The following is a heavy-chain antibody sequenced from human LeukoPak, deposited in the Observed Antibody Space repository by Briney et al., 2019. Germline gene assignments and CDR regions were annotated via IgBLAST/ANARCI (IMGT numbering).Heavy chain of an antibody. CDR1: GFTFSNYG. D-gene: IGHD6-13*01. Sequence: PGGSLRLSCAASGFTFSNYGMHWVRQAPGKGLEWVAVIWYDGSYKSYGDSVKGRFTISRDNSKNTLFLQMNSLRADDTAVYYCARDTLIAAPKTGTVTRIGWFDTWGQGTLVTVSP. J-gene: IGHJ5*02. CDR3: ARDTLIAAPKTGTVTRIGWFDT. CDR2: IWYDGSYK. V-gene: IGHV3-33*01.